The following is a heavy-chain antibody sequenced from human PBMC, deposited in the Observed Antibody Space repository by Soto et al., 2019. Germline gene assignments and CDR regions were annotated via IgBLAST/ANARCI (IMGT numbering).Heavy chain of an antibody. CDR2: IIPMCPTT. Sequence: QVQLVQSGAEVKRPGSSVRVSCKASGDTFGRNAIHWVRQAPGQGLEWMVGIIPMCPTTNYAQKFKGRLTIYADESTGTAYMEMTSLTSEDTYGYYCTKDGDSADYGYWGQGTLVTVSS. J-gene: IGHJ4*02. CDR1: GDTFGRNA. CDR3: TKDGDSADYGY. D-gene: IGHD2-21*01. V-gene: IGHV1-69*01.